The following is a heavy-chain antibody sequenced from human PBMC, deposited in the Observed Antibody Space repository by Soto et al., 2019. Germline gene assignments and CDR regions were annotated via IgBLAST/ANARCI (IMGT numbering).Heavy chain of an antibody. CDR2: IIPIFGTA. Sequence: SVKVSCKASGGTFSSYAISWVRQAPGQGLEWMGGIIPIFGTANYAQKFQGRVTITADESTSTAYMELSSLRSEDTAVYYCARARRDGYNEVNWFNPWGQGTLVTVSS. D-gene: IGHD5-12*01. J-gene: IGHJ5*02. V-gene: IGHV1-69*13. CDR1: GGTFSSYA. CDR3: ARARRDGYNEVNWFNP.